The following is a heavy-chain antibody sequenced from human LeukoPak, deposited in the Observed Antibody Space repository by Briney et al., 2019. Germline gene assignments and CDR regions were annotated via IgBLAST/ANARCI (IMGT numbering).Heavy chain of an antibody. J-gene: IGHJ5*02. Sequence: PSETLSLTCTVSGGSISSYYWSWIRQPPGKGLEWIGYIYYSGSTNYNPSLKSRVTISVDTSKNQFSLKLSSVTAADTAVYYCAGEGYSNGWYYGSWFDPWGQGTLVTVSS. D-gene: IGHD6-19*01. V-gene: IGHV4-59*01. CDR2: IYYSGST. CDR3: AGEGYSNGWYYGSWFDP. CDR1: GGSISSYY.